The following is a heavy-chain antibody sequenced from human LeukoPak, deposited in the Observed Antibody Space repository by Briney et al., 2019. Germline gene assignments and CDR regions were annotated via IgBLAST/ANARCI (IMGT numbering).Heavy chain of an antibody. CDR2: IYSGGST. CDR3: ARDWTSSSILYAFDI. CDR1: GFTVSSNY. D-gene: IGHD6-6*01. V-gene: IGHV3-53*01. Sequence: GGSLRLSCAASGFTVSSNYMSWVRQAPGKGLEWVSVIYSGGSTYFADSVKGRFTISRDNSKNTLYLQMNSLRAEDTAVYYCARDWTSSSILYAFDIWGQGTMVTVSS. J-gene: IGHJ3*02.